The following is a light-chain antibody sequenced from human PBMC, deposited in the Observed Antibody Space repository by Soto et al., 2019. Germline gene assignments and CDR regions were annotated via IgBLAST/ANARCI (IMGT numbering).Light chain of an antibody. CDR2: GAY. V-gene: IGKV1-39*01. CDR3: QQSYEMTWT. CDR1: QIISTY. Sequence: DIQMTQSPSSLSASVGDTVTITCRASQIISTYLTWYQQKPVKAPKLPIYGAYNLQSGVPSRVSGSGSGTDCTRTSSSLKPGDFAAYFCQQSYEMTWTFGHGTKVDIK. J-gene: IGKJ1*01.